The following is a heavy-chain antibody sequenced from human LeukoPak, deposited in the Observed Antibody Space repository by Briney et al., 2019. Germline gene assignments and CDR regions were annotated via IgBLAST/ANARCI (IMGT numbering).Heavy chain of an antibody. CDR2: ISGSGGST. Sequence: RGSLRLSCAASGFTFSSYAMSWVRQAPGKGLEWVSAISGSGGSTYYADSVKGRFTISRDNSKNTLFLQMNSLRAEDTAVYYCAVTGYSSRSPNVWGQGTMVTVSS. CDR1: GFTFSSYA. J-gene: IGHJ3*01. CDR3: AVTGYSSRSPNV. V-gene: IGHV3-23*01. D-gene: IGHD6-13*01.